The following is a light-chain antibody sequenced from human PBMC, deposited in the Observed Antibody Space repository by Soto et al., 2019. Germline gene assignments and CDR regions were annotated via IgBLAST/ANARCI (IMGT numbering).Light chain of an antibody. CDR3: QKYNSATWT. CDR2: AAS. Sequence: DIEMTQSPSSLSSSVGYRFTITCRASQGISNYLAWYQQKPGRVPKLLIYAASTLQSGVPSRFSGSGSGTDFTLTISSLQPEDIATYYCQKYNSATWTFGQGTKVDIK. J-gene: IGKJ1*01. V-gene: IGKV1-27*01. CDR1: QGISNY.